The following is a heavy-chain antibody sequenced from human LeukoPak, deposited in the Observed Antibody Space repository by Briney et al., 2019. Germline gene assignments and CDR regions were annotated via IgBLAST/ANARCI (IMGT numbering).Heavy chain of an antibody. Sequence: GGSLRLSCAASGFTFSTYGMHWVRQAPGKGLEWVAFMRYDGSKKYYADSVKGRFTISRDNSKNTLYLQMNSLRAEDTAVYYCAKDHEGAFDIWGQGTMVTVSS. J-gene: IGHJ3*02. CDR1: GFTFSTYG. CDR3: AKDHEGAFDI. V-gene: IGHV3-30*02. CDR2: MRYDGSKK.